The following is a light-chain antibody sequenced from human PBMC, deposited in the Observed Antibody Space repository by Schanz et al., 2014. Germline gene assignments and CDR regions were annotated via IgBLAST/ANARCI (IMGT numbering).Light chain of an antibody. CDR3: QQRSNWPSLT. Sequence: EIVMTQSPATLSVSPGERATLSCRASQSVSDNLAWNQQKPGQAPRLLIYDASNRATGIPARFSGSGSGTDVPLVISSLEPEDCADDYGQQRSNWPSLTVGGGTKVDFK. CDR1: QSVSDN. CDR2: DAS. V-gene: IGKV3-11*01. J-gene: IGKJ4*01.